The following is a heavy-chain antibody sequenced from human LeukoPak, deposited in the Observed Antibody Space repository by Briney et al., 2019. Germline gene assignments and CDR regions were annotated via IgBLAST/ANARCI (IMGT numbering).Heavy chain of an antibody. CDR1: GGSISSYC. D-gene: IGHD3-3*01. CDR2: ICYSGST. V-gene: IGHV4-59*12. Sequence: PSETLSLTCTVSGGSISSYCWSWIRQPPGKGRGWIGYICYSGSTTYTPYLKSRVTISVETSKNQFSLKLSSVTAADTAVYYCARTFRESYYDFWSGYTTLDYWGQGTLVTVSS. J-gene: IGHJ4*02. CDR3: ARTFRESYYDFWSGYTTLDY.